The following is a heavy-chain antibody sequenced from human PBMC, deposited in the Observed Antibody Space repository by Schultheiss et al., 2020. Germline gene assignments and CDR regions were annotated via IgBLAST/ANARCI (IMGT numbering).Heavy chain of an antibody. D-gene: IGHD3-3*01. J-gene: IGHJ6*02. CDR3: ARDPADFWSGSLLDYYYGMDV. CDR1: GVTVSSYG. V-gene: IGHV3-33*08. Sequence: GGSLRLSCAASGVTVSSYGSHWVRLAPCKGLEWVAVICYDGSNKYYSDSVKGRFTISRDNSKNTLYLQMNSLIAEDTAVYYCARDPADFWSGSLLDYYYGMDVWGQGTTVTVSS. CDR2: ICYDGSNK.